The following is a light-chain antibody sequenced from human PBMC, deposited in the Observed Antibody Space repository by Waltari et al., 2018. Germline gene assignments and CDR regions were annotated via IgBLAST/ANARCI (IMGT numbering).Light chain of an antibody. Sequence: SYELTQPPSVSVSPGQTARITCSGDALPKQYAYWYQQKPGQAPALVMKKDTERPSGTPERFSGSSSGTTVTLTISGVQAEDEADYYCQSADISGTYVVFGGGTKLTVL. V-gene: IGLV3-25*03. J-gene: IGLJ2*01. CDR2: KDT. CDR1: ALPKQY. CDR3: QSADISGTYVV.